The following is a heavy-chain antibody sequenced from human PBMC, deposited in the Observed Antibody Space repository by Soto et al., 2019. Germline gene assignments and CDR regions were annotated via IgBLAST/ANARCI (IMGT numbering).Heavy chain of an antibody. J-gene: IGHJ2*01. Sequence: DAQLLESGGGLVQPGGSLRLSCAASGFTFRSYAMSWVRQAPGQGLEWVSGISGSGISTHYADSVKGRFTVSRDNSKNTLYLQMNSLRAEDTAVYNCAKEPVGPDWYFDLWGRGTLVTVSS. V-gene: IGHV3-23*01. CDR2: ISGSGIST. CDR1: GFTFRSYA. CDR3: AKEPVGPDWYFDL.